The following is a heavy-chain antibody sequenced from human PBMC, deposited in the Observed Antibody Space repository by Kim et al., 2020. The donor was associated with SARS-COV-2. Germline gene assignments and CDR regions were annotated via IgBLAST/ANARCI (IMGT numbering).Heavy chain of an antibody. Sequence: ASVKVSCKASGYTFTGYAIHWVRQAPVQRLEWLGWINPGNGNTKSSQNFQGRITITRDTSASTAYMELSSLISEDTAVYYFATLSGSYYGTNWFDPLAQG. V-gene: IGHV1-3*01. J-gene: IGHJ5*02. D-gene: IGHD1-26*01. CDR3: ATLSGSYYGTNWFDP. CDR2: INPGNGNT. CDR1: GYTFTGYA.